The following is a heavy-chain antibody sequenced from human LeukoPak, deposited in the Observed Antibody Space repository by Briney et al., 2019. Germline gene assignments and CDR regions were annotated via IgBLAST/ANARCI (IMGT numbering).Heavy chain of an antibody. CDR3: SKDLRVYSSSPRNAFDI. Sequence: GRSLRLSCAASGFTFSSYAMHWVRQAPGKGLEWVSAISGSGGSAYYADSVKGRFTISRDNSKNTLYLQMNSLRAEDTAIYYCSKDLRVYSSSPRNAFDIWGQGTMVTVSS. D-gene: IGHD6-6*01. J-gene: IGHJ3*02. CDR2: ISGSGGSA. CDR1: GFTFSSYA. V-gene: IGHV3-23*01.